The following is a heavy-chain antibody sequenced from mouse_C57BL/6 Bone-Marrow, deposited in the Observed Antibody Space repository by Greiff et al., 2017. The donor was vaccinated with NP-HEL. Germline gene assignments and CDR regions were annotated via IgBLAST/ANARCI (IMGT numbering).Heavy chain of an antibody. CDR2: ISNFAYSI. CDR3: ARTYYGSSFAY. D-gene: IGHD1-1*01. V-gene: IGHV5-15*04. Sequence: EVMLVESGGGLVQPGGSLKLSCAASGFTFSDYGMAWVRQAPRKGPGGVAFISNFAYSIYYADTVTGRFTISRENAKNTLYLEMSSLRSEDTAMYYCARTYYGSSFAYWGQGTLVTVSA. J-gene: IGHJ3*01. CDR1: GFTFSDYG.